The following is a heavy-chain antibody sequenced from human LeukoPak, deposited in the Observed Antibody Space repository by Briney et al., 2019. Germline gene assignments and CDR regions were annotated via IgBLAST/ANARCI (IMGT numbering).Heavy chain of an antibody. CDR1: GGSISSYY. Sequence: SETLSLTCTVSGGSISSYYWSWIRQPAGKGLEWIGRIYISGSTNYNPSLKSRVTMSVDTSKNQFSLKLSSVTAADTAVYYCARDWVVPAAPHYYMDVWGKGTTVTVSS. CDR3: ARDWVVPAAPHYYMDV. J-gene: IGHJ6*03. D-gene: IGHD2-2*01. V-gene: IGHV4-4*07. CDR2: IYISGST.